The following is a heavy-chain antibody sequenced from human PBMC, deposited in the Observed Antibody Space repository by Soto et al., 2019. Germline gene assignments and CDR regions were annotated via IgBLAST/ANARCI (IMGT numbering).Heavy chain of an antibody. J-gene: IGHJ4*02. CDR1: GFSLSTSGVG. CDR2: IYWDDDK. CDR3: AHKIAVAQNFDY. Sequence: QITLKESGPTLVKPTQTLTLTCTFSGFSLSTSGVGVGWIRQPPGKALEGLALIYWDDDKRYSPSLKSRLTITKDTSKNQVVLTMTHMDPVDTATYYCAHKIAVAQNFDYWGQGTLVTVSS. V-gene: IGHV2-5*02. D-gene: IGHD6-19*01.